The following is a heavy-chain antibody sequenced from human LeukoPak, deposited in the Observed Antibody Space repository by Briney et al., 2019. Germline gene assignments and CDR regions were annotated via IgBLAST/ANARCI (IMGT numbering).Heavy chain of an antibody. V-gene: IGHV3-7*05. CDR1: GFTFCSYL. J-gene: IGHJ5*02. CDR2: IKQDGSEK. Sequence: GGSLRISCAASGFTFCSYLMARGPPAPGGGPEWVANIKQDGSEKYYVDSVKGRFTISRDNAKNSLSLQMNSLRAEDTAVYYCAREWSSSLDPWGQGTLVTVSS. CDR3: AREWSSSLDP. D-gene: IGHD6-6*01.